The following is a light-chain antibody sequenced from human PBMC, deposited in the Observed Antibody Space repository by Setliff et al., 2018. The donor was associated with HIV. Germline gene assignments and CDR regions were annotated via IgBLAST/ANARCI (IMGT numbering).Light chain of an antibody. CDR3: SSYAGSNTPYV. CDR1: SSDVGGYDY. Sequence: QSALTQPHSASGSPGQSVTISCTGTSSDVGGYDYVSWYQQHPGKVPKLRIQEANKRPSGVPDRFSGSKSDNTASLTVSGLQAEDEADYYCSSYAGSNTPYVFGTGTKVTV. CDR2: EAN. J-gene: IGLJ1*01. V-gene: IGLV2-8*01.